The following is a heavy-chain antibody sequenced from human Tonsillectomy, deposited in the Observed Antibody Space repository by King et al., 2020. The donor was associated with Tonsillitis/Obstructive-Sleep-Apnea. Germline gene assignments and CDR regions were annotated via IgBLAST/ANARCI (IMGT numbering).Heavy chain of an antibody. Sequence: VQLVETGGGLVQPGGSLRLSCAASGFTFSKYSMNWVRQAPGKGLEWLSYISSGSNTIYYADSVKGRFDISRDNAKNSLYLQMNSLRDEDTAVYYCARDVTILGVVPGGDMDVWGKGTTVTVSS. CDR1: GFTFSKYS. V-gene: IGHV3-48*02. D-gene: IGHD3-3*01. CDR2: ISSGSNTI. J-gene: IGHJ6*03. CDR3: ARDVTILGVVPGGDMDV.